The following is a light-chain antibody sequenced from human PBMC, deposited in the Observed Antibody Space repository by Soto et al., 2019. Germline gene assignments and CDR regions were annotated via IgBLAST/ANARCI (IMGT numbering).Light chain of an antibody. V-gene: IGKV1D-16*01. CDR1: QGISSR. CDR2: DAS. CDR3: QQYNSYPWT. Sequence: DIQMTQSPSSLSASVGDRVTISCWASQGISSRLAWYQQKPGKAPKLLIYDASSLQTGVPSRFSGSGSGTEFTLTISSLQPDDFATYYCQQYNSYPWTFGQGTKVDI. J-gene: IGKJ1*01.